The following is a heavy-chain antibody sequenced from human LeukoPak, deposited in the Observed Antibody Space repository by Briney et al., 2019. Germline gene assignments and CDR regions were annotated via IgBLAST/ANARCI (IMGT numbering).Heavy chain of an antibody. CDR3: ARLAVAGHYDSSGYYPNYYYYGMDV. J-gene: IGHJ6*02. V-gene: IGHV5-51*01. D-gene: IGHD3-22*01. CDR1: GYSFSSYW. Sequence: GESLKITCKGSGYSFSSYWIAWVRQMPGKGLEWMGIIYPGDSDTRYSPSFQGQVTISGDKSISTAYLQWSSLKASDTAIYYCARLAVAGHYDSSGYYPNYYYYGMDVWGQGTTVTVSS. CDR2: IYPGDSDT.